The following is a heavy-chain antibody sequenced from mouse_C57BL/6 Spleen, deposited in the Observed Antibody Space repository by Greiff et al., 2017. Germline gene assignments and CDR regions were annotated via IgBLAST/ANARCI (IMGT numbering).Heavy chain of an antibody. CDR2: LNPSTGGT. CDR3: ARAGDSWCAS. Sequence: VQLQQPGPELVKPGASVQISCKASGYSFTGYYVNWVKPSPDKSLEWIGELNPSTGGTPYTQKFKAKATLTVDKSSSTANMQLTSLTSEASAVYYCARAGDSWCASGGHATLVTVSA. V-gene: IGHV1-42*01. D-gene: IGHD3-3*01. CDR1: GYSFTGYY. J-gene: IGHJ3*01.